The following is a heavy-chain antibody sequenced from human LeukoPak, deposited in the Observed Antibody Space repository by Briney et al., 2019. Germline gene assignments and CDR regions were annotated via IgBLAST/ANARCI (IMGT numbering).Heavy chain of an antibody. CDR1: GFTVSSNY. CDR3: AKDSITAAGTGYY. J-gene: IGHJ4*02. CDR2: ISGSGGST. D-gene: IGHD6-13*01. V-gene: IGHV3-23*01. Sequence: QPGGSLRLSCAASGFTVSSNYMSWVRQALGKGLEWVSAISGSGGSTYYADSVKGRFTISRDNSKNTLYLQMNSLRAEDTAVYYCAKDSITAAGTGYYWGQGTLVTVSS.